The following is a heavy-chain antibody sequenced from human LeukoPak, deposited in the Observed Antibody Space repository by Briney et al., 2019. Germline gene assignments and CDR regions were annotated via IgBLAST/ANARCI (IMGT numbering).Heavy chain of an antibody. CDR1: GFTFSSYN. V-gene: IGHV3-30*04. CDR2: ISYDGRNE. D-gene: IGHD3-3*01. CDR3: VSDLCGGDDQ. Sequence: GRSLRLSCAASGFTFSSYNIHWVRQAPGKGLEWVAVISYDGRNEYYADSVKGRFTISRDNAKDTLYLRMSSLRDEDTAVYYCVSDLCGGDDQWGRGTLVTVSS. J-gene: IGHJ5*02.